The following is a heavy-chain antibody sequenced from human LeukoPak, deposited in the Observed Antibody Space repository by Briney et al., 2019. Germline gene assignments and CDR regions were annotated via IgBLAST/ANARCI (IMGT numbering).Heavy chain of an antibody. V-gene: IGHV3-74*01. CDR2: INSDGSST. CDR1: GFTFSSYW. CDR3: ARSWSSWYSAFDY. D-gene: IGHD6-13*01. J-gene: IGHJ4*02. Sequence: GGSLRLSCAASGFTFSSYWMHWVRQAPGKGLVWVSRINSDGSSTSYADSVKGRFTISRDNAKNTLYLQMNSLGAEDTAVYYCARSWSSWYSAFDYWGQGTLVTVSS.